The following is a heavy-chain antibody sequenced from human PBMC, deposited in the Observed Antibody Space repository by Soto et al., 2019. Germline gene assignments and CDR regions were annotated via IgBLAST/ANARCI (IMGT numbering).Heavy chain of an antibody. Sequence: APVKGSSKASGFTFSSHGISWVRQAPGQGVEWMGWISAYNGNTNYAQKLQGRVTMTTDTSTSTAYMELRSLRSDDTAVYYCARANYDFWSGYLYNWFDPWGQGTLVTVSS. CDR1: GFTFSSHG. J-gene: IGHJ5*02. CDR3: ARANYDFWSGYLYNWFDP. CDR2: ISAYNGNT. V-gene: IGHV1-18*01. D-gene: IGHD3-3*01.